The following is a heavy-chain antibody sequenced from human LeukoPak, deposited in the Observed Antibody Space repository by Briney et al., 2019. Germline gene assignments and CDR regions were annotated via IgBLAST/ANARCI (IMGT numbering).Heavy chain of an antibody. J-gene: IGHJ4*02. CDR2: INHSGST. CDR1: GGSFSGYY. D-gene: IGHD3-10*01. Sequence: PSETLSLTCAVYGGSFSGYYWSWIRQPPGKGLEWIGEINHSGSTNYNPSLKSRVTISVDTSKNQFSLKLSSVTAADTAVYYCARGGRYYGSGSYFSYWGQGTLVTVSS. CDR3: ARGGRYYGSGSYFSY. V-gene: IGHV4-34*01.